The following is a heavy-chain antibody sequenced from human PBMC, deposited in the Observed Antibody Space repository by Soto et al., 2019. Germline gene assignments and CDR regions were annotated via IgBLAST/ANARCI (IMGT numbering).Heavy chain of an antibody. CDR3: ASDKGGGDTALPFDY. V-gene: IGHV3-33*01. Sequence: GGSLRLSCAASGFTFSSYAMHWVRQPPGEGLEWVAAMGTDGSNKYYADFVKGRSTISRDNSKDTLYLQMISRRAEDTAVYYCASDKGGGDTALPFDYWGQGTLVTVSS. CDR2: MGTDGSNK. D-gene: IGHD5-18*01. J-gene: IGHJ4*02. CDR1: GFTFSSYA.